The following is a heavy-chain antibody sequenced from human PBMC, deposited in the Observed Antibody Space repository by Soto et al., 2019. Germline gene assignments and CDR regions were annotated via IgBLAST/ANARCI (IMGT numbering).Heavy chain of an antibody. Sequence: GGSLRLSCAASGFIFSNHAMSWVRQAPAKGLEWVSTISARDGRTYYAESAKGRFTISRDNSKNTLYLLMNSLRAEDTAVYYCAKDQDNWKYGDDYWGQGTPVTVSS. CDR3: AKDQDNWKYGDDY. D-gene: IGHD1-7*01. CDR1: GFIFSNHA. V-gene: IGHV3-23*01. J-gene: IGHJ4*02. CDR2: ISARDGRT.